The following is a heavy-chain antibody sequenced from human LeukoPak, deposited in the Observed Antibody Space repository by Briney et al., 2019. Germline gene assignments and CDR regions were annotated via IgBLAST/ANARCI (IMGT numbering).Heavy chain of an antibody. D-gene: IGHD2-2*01. CDR3: SRGSTVAVPAVPLQGPDAFDI. CDR2: ISYHGINK. Sequence: GRSLRLSCAASGHTFSSYSMHWVRQAPGKGLEWVALISYHGINKYYPDSVKGRFTISRDNSKNTLDLQMNGLRPEDTAVYYCSRGSTVAVPAVPLQGPDAFDIWGQGTMVTVSS. J-gene: IGHJ3*02. V-gene: IGHV3-30*14. CDR1: GHTFSSYS.